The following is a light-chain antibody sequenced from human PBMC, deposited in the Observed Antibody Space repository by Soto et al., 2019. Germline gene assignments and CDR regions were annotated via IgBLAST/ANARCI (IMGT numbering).Light chain of an antibody. CDR2: ENN. CDR1: SSDIGKNY. J-gene: IGLJ3*02. CDR3: GTWDSSLSAGV. Sequence: QSVLTQPPSVSAAPGQKVTISCSGSSSDIGKNYVSWYQQLPGTAPKLLIYENNKRPSGIPDRFSGSKSGTSATLGITGLQTGDEADYYCGTWDSSLSAGVFGGGTKPPS. V-gene: IGLV1-51*02.